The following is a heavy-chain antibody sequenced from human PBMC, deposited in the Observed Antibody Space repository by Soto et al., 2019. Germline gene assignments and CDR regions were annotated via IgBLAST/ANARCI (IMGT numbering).Heavy chain of an antibody. D-gene: IGHD3-3*01. CDR3: ARGIEYDFWSGYYALAYYYGMDV. V-gene: IGHV1-2*04. CDR2: INPSGGGT. Sequence: ASVKVSCKASGYTFTSYYMHWVRQAPGQGLEWMGIINPSGGGTNYAQKFQGWVTMTRDTSISTAYMELSRLRSDDTAVYYCARGIEYDFWSGYYALAYYYGMDVWGQGTTVTVSS. CDR1: GYTFTSYY. J-gene: IGHJ6*02.